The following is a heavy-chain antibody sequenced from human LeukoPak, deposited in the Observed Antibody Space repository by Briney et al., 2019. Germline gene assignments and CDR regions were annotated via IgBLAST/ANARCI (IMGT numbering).Heavy chain of an antibody. CDR1: GFTFSSYS. D-gene: IGHD2-21*01. Sequence: GGFLRLSCAASGFTFSSYSMNWVRRAPGKGLEWVSSISSSSSYIYYADSVKGRFTISRDNAKNSLYLQMNSLRAEDTAVYYCARDQEVVIAIPHAFDIWGQGTMVTVSS. J-gene: IGHJ3*02. CDR3: ARDQEVVIAIPHAFDI. CDR2: ISSSSSYI. V-gene: IGHV3-21*01.